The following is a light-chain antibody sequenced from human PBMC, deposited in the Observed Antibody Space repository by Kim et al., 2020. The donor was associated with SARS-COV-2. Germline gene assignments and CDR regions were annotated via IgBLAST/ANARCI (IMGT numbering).Light chain of an antibody. CDR2: DNN. CDR1: SSNIGNNY. J-gene: IGLJ2*01. CDR3: GTWDSSLSAVV. V-gene: IGLV1-51*01. Sequence: GQKVTGSCSGSSSNIGNNYVSWYQQLPGTAPKLLIYDNNKRPSGIPDRFSGSKSGTSATLGITGLQTGDEADYYCGTWDSSLSAVVFGGGTQLTVL.